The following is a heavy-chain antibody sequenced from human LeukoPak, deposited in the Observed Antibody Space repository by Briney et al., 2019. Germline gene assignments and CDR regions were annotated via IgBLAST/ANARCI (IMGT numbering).Heavy chain of an antibody. CDR3: ARLRSIGASGHDASDS. CDR2: ISTFNGYT. CDR1: GYTFISFA. D-gene: IGHD6-13*01. V-gene: IGHV1-18*01. Sequence: ASVKVSCKASGYTFISFAISWVRQASGQGLEWVGWISTFNGYTNSAPKLQGRVTMTTDTSTNTAYMELRNLRSDDTAVYYCARLRSIGASGHDASDSWGQGTMVTVSS. J-gene: IGHJ3*02.